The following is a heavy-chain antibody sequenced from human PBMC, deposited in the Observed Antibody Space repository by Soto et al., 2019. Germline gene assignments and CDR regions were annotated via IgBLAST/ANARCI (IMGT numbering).Heavy chain of an antibody. CDR2: IYDDGSA. Sequence: SQTLSLTCTFSGGSIINSYWSWIRQPPGKGLEWLAYIYDDGSANYNPSLKSRATISLDMSKNQFSLKLTSVTAADTAVYYCARDKYCSGGSCRKNWFDPWGQGTLVTVSS. J-gene: IGHJ5*02. CDR3: ARDKYCSGGSCRKNWFDP. CDR1: GGSIINSY. D-gene: IGHD2-15*01. V-gene: IGHV4-59*01.